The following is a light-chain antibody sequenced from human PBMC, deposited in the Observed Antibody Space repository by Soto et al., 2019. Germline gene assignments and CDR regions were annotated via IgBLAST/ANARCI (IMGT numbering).Light chain of an antibody. J-gene: IGKJ4*01. CDR1: QDIGNF. V-gene: IGKV1-33*01. CDR2: DAS. Sequence: DIQMTQSPSTLSASVGDRFTITCQASQDIGNFLSWYQQKPGKVPKLLIFDASNLETGVPSRFSGSGSGTDFTFTISSLQPEDIATYYCQQYDNLPLTFGGGTKVDIK. CDR3: QQYDNLPLT.